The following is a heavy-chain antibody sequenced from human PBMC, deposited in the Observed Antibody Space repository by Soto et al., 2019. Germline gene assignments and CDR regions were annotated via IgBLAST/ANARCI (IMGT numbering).Heavy chain of an antibody. J-gene: IGHJ3*02. Sequence: ASVKVSCKASGYTFTSYGISWVRQAPGQGLEWMGWISAYNGNTNYAQKLQGRVTMTTDTSTSTAYMELRSLRSDDTAVYYCARRFGGLGMRYDAFDIWGQGTMVTVSS. CDR1: GYTFTSYG. CDR2: ISAYNGNT. D-gene: IGHD3-10*01. CDR3: ARRFGGLGMRYDAFDI. V-gene: IGHV1-18*01.